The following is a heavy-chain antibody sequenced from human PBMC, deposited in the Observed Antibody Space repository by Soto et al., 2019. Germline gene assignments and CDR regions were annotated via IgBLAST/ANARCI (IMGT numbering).Heavy chain of an antibody. CDR1: GFIVSSTF. D-gene: IGHD7-27*01. V-gene: IGHV3-23*01. CDR2: ISGGGGAT. CDR3: AKSLTASNFRLDV. Sequence: GSLRLSCAASGFIVSSTFMTWVRQAPGEGLEWVSAISGGGGATYYSDSVKGRFTISRDNSNNTLCLQMNSLRADDTAVYYSAKSLTASNFRLDVWGHGTRVTVSS. J-gene: IGHJ6*02.